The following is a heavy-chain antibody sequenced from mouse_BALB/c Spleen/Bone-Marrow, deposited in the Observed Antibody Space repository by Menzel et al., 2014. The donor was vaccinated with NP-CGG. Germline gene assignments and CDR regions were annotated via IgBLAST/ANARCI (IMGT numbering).Heavy chain of an antibody. CDR2: ISSGGTYT. Sequence: EVKLVESGGGLVKSGGSLKLSCAASGFTFSTYAMSWVRQTPEKRLEWVATISSGGTYTYFPDSVKGRFTISRDNAKNTLYLQMNSLTSEDTAMFYCASAGGEYALDYWGQGTSVTVSS. J-gene: IGHJ4*01. CDR1: GFTFSTYA. CDR3: ASAGGEYALDY. V-gene: IGHV5-9-1*01.